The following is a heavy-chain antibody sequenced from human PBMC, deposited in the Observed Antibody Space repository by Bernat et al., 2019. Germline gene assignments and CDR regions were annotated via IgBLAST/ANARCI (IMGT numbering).Heavy chain of an antibody. CDR2: IYYSGST. J-gene: IGHJ2*01. V-gene: IGHV4-59*01. D-gene: IGHD1-1*01. CDR3: ARYAWRSWYFDL. CDR1: GGSISSYY. Sequence: QVQLQESGPGLVKPSETLSLTCTVSGGSISSYYWSWIRQPPGKGLEWIGYIYYSGSTNYNPSLKSRVTISVETSKNQFSRKLSSVTAADTAVYYCARYAWRSWYFDLWGRGTLVTVSS.